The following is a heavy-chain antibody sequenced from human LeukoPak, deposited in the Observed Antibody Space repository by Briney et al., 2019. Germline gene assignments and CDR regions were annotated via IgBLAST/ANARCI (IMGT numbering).Heavy chain of an antibody. D-gene: IGHD2-15*01. CDR2: IHYSGSP. Sequence: KPSETLSLTCTVSGDSISSYYWNWIRQPPGKGLEWIGYIHYSGSPHYNPSHKSRVDISLDTSKNQFSLRLSSVTAADTAVYYCATYARGYCSGGSCYYFDYWGQGTLVTVSS. CDR1: GDSISSYY. CDR3: ATYARGYCSGGSCYYFDY. V-gene: IGHV4-59*01. J-gene: IGHJ4*02.